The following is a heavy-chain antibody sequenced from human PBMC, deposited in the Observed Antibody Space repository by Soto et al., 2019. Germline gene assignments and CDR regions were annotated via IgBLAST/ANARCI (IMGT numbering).Heavy chain of an antibody. CDR3: AKDEARRRYFYDGSAFDY. CDR1: GFTFDDYA. Sequence: EVQLVESGGGLVQPGRSLRLSCAASGFTFDDYAMHWVRQTPGRGLEWVSGISWNSGSVGYADSVKGRFTISRDNAKNSLFLQMNSLRAEDTALYYCAKDEARRRYFYDGSAFDYWGQGALVTVSS. V-gene: IGHV3-9*01. CDR2: ISWNSGSV. D-gene: IGHD3-22*01. J-gene: IGHJ4*02.